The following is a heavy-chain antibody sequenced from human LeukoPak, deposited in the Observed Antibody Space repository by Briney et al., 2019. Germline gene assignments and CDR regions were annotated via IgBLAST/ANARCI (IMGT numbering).Heavy chain of an antibody. CDR1: RFTFSNYW. J-gene: IGHJ4*02. D-gene: IGHD5-18*01. Sequence: PGGSLRLSCAASRFTFSNYWMSWVRQAPGKGLEWVANINQDGSEKHYVDSVKGRFTISRDNAKNSLYLQMSSLRAEDTAVYYCASMDTALETDYWGQGTLVTVSS. CDR2: INQDGSEK. V-gene: IGHV3-7*01. CDR3: ASMDTALETDY.